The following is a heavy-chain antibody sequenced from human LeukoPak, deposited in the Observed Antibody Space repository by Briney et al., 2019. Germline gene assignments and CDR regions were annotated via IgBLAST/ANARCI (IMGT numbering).Heavy chain of an antibody. CDR1: GYTFTNFE. CDR3: ARGSTYSDIWRHPGPLKYYYMDV. Sequence: ASVKVSCKASGYTFTNFEINWMRQAAGQGLELVGWMHPSSGNTGNVQKFQGRVTLTRDTSINTDFMEISGLRSEDTAVYYCARGSTYSDIWRHPGPLKYYYMDVWGEGSTVTVSS. J-gene: IGHJ6*03. CDR2: MHPSSGNT. V-gene: IGHV1-8*03. D-gene: IGHD3-3*01.